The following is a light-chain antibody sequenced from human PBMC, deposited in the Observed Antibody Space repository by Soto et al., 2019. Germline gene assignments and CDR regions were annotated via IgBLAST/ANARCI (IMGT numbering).Light chain of an antibody. CDR3: QQYGSSAFT. CDR2: GAS. V-gene: IGKV3-20*01. J-gene: IGKJ3*01. Sequence: EIVLTQSPGTLSLSPGERATLSCRASQSVSSSYLAWYQQKPGQAPRLLIYGASSRATGIPDRFSASGSGTDFTLTISRLEPEDFAVYYCQQYGSSAFTFGPGTKVDIK. CDR1: QSVSSSY.